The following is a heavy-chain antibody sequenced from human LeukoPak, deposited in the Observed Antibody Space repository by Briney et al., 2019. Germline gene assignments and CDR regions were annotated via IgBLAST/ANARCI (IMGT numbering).Heavy chain of an antibody. J-gene: IGHJ4*02. D-gene: IGHD3-22*01. CDR3: AGGPGHYYDTTPFDY. CDR2: ISAYNGNT. Sequence: ASVKVSCKASGYTFTSYGISWVRQAPGQGLEWMGWISAYNGNTNYAQKLQGRVTMTTDTSTSTAYMELRSLRSDDTAVYYCAGGPGHYYDTTPFDYWGQGTLVTVSS. CDR1: GYTFTSYG. V-gene: IGHV1-18*01.